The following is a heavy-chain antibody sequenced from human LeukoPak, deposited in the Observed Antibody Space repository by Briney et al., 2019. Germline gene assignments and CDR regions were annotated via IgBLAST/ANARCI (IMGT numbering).Heavy chain of an antibody. J-gene: IGHJ3*02. CDR3: AKCIVGAADAFDI. Sequence: SVTVSCKASGGTFSSYAISWVRQAPGQGLEWMGGIIPIFGTANYAQKFQGRVTITADESTSTAYMELSSLRSEDTAVYYCAKCIVGAADAFDIWGQGTMVTVSS. D-gene: IGHD1-26*01. V-gene: IGHV1-69*01. CDR1: GGTFSSYA. CDR2: IIPIFGTA.